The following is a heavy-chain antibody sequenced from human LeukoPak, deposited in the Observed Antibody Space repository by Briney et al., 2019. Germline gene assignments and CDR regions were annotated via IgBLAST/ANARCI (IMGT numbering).Heavy chain of an antibody. CDR1: GGSISSSSYY. CDR3: ARQVLTAMVKLVDV. CDR2: IYYSGGT. D-gene: IGHD5-18*01. Sequence: SETLSLTCTVSGGSISSSSYYWGWIRQPPGKGLEWIGSIYYSGGTYYNPSLKSRVTISVDTSKNQFSLKLSSVTAADTAVYFCARQVLTAMVKLVDVWGKGPTVTVSS. J-gene: IGHJ6*04. V-gene: IGHV4-39*01.